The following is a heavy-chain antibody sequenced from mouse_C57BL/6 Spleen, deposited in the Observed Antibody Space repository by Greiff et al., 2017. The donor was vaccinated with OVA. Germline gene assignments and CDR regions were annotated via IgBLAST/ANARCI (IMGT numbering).Heavy chain of an antibody. J-gene: IGHJ4*01. CDR3: ARWGVYYGSSYNAMDY. V-gene: IGHV1-76*01. Sequence: VQLQQSGAELVRPGASVKLSCKASGYTFTDYYINWVKQRPGQGLEWIARIYPGSGNTYYNEKFKGKATLTAEKSSSTAYMQLSSLTSEDSAVYFCARWGVYYGSSYNAMDYWGQGTSVTVSS. CDR2: IYPGSGNT. CDR1: GYTFTDYY. D-gene: IGHD1-1*01.